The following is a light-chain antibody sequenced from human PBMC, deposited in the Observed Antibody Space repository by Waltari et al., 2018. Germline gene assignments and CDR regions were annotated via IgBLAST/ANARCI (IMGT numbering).Light chain of an antibody. CDR2: WAS. CDR1: QSLLYSSVTKFC. CDR3: QQYCSSPLT. V-gene: IGKV4-1*01. J-gene: IGKJ4*01. Sequence: DIVLTQSPDSLAVSLGERATINCKSSQSLLYSSVTKFCLAWYQQKAGQPPKLLIYWASTREPGVPDQFSGSGSGTDFTLTISSLQAEDVAIYYCQQYCSSPLTFGGGTKVEIK.